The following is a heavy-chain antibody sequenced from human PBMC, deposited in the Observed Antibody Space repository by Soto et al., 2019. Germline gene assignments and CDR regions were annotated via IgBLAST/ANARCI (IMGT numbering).Heavy chain of an antibody. V-gene: IGHV3-48*03. J-gene: IGHJ4*02. Sequence: SLRLSCSASVFTCSSYEMNWVRQAPGKGLEWVSYISSSGSTIYYADSVKGRFTISRDNAKNSLYLQMNSLRAEDTAVYYCARVRGIQLWPLYYFDYWGQGTLVTVSS. CDR1: VFTCSSYE. D-gene: IGHD5-18*01. CDR2: ISSSGSTI. CDR3: ARVRGIQLWPLYYFDY.